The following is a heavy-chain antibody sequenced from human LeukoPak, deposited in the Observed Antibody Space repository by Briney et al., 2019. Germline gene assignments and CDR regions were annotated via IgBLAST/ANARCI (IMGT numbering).Heavy chain of an antibody. CDR1: GFTFSSYA. CDR2: ISGSGGST. V-gene: IGHV3-23*01. D-gene: IGHD5-24*01. CDR3: ARDPPLDGLGDY. Sequence: GGSLRLSCAASGFTFSSYAMSWVRQAPGKGLEWVSAISGSGGSTYYADSVKGRFTISRDNSKNTLYLQMNSLRIEDTAVYYCARDPPLDGLGDYWGQGTLVTVSS. J-gene: IGHJ4*02.